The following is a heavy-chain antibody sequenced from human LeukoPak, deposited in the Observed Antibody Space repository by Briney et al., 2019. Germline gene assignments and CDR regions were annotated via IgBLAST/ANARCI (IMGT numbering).Heavy chain of an antibody. D-gene: IGHD3-22*01. Sequence: PSETLSLTCTVSGASISSSGHYWGWIRQPPGKGLEWIGSIYYSGSTYYNPSLKSRVTISLDTSKNQLSLKLNSVTAADTAVYYCARDRSDSSGYYYHGWFDPWGRGTLVTVSS. CDR1: GASISSSGHY. CDR2: IYYSGST. CDR3: ARDRSDSSGYYYHGWFDP. V-gene: IGHV4-39*07. J-gene: IGHJ5*02.